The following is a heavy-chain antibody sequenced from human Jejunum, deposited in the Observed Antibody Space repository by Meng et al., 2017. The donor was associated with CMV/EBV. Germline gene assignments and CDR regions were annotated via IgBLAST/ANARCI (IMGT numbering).Heavy chain of an antibody. CDR1: GFPVVTNY. D-gene: IGHD5-24*01. V-gene: IGHV3-53*01. CDR2: IYSGDTT. Sequence: SGFPVVTNYMSWFPQAPGKGLEWFSVIYSGDTTKYADSVKGRFTISRDNSKNTLFLQMNSLRADDTAVYYCARGWGDGYKEGWWFDPWGQGTLVTVSS. J-gene: IGHJ5*02. CDR3: ARGWGDGYKEGWWFDP.